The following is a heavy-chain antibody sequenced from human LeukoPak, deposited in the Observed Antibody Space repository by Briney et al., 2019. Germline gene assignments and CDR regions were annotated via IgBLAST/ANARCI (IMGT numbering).Heavy chain of an antibody. CDR3: AKGGSGSYFDY. Sequence: GGTLRLSCAASGFTFSSYGMSWVRQAPGKGLEWVSAISGSGGSTYYADSVKGRFTISRDNSKNTLYLQMNSLRAEDTAVYYCAKGGSGSYFDYWGQGTLVTVSS. J-gene: IGHJ4*02. V-gene: IGHV3-23*01. CDR2: ISGSGGST. CDR1: GFTFSSYG. D-gene: IGHD3-10*01.